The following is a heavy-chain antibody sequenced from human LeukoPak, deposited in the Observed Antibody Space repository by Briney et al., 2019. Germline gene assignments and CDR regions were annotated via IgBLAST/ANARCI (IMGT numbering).Heavy chain of an antibody. V-gene: IGHV1-24*01. J-gene: IGHJ5*01. D-gene: IGHD2-15*01. CDR3: ATCAIAVVGYWFDP. CDR1: GYTLNELS. Sequence: ASVKVSCKASGYTLNELSIHWVRQAPGKGLEWMGGFDPEDAETIYVQKFQGRVTMTEDTSTDTAYMELSSLTSDDTAVYFCATCAIAVVGYWFDPWGQGTLVIVSS. CDR2: FDPEDAET.